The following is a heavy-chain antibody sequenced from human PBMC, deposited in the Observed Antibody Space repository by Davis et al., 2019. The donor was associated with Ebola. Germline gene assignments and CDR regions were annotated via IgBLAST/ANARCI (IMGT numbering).Heavy chain of an antibody. J-gene: IGHJ5*02. V-gene: IGHV4-4*02. D-gene: IGHD3-22*01. CDR2: IYHSGST. Sequence: SETLSLTCAVSGGSISSSNWWSWVRQPPGKGLEWIGEIYHSGSTNYNPSLKSRVTISVDKSKNQFSLKLSSVTAADTAVYYCAREYYYDSSGYLPSGFDPWGQGTLVTVSS. CDR3: AREYYYDSSGYLPSGFDP. CDR1: GGSISSSNW.